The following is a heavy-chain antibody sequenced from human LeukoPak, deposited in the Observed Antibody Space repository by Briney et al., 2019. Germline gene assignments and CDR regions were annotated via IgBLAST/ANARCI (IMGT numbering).Heavy chain of an antibody. CDR1: GFTFTDYW. D-gene: IGHD3-10*01. J-gene: IGHJ4*02. CDR2: VKSDGGGI. CDR3: ARQAGSGFDY. Sequence: GGSLRLSCAVSGFTFTDYWFHWVRQAPGKGLEWVSRVKSDGGGINYGDSMKGRFTMSRDNAKNTLYLQMNSLRAEDTAVYYCARQAGSGFDYWGQGSLVTVSS. V-gene: IGHV3-74*01.